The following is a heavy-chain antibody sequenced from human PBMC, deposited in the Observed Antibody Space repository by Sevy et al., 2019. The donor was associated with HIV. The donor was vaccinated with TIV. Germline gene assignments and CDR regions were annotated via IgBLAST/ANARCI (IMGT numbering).Heavy chain of an antibody. CDR1: GFTFDDYA. CDR3: AKDTYYYDSSGYYSHFDAFDI. D-gene: IGHD3-22*01. Sequence: GGSLRLSCAASGFTFDDYAMHWVRQAPGKGLEWVSGISWNSGSIGYADSVKGRFTISRDNAKNSLYLQMNSLRAEDTALYYCAKDTYYYDSSGYYSHFDAFDIWGQWTMVTVSS. V-gene: IGHV3-9*01. CDR2: ISWNSGSI. J-gene: IGHJ3*02.